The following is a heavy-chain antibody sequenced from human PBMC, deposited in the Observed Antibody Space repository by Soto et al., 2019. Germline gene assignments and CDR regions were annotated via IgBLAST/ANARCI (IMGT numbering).Heavy chain of an antibody. CDR3: ARDLSEYEPYYYGMDV. CDR2: MNPNSGNT. CDR1: GYTFTSYD. D-gene: IGHD6-6*01. Sequence: ASVKVSCKASGYTFTSYDINWVRQATGQGLEWMGWMNPNSGNTGYAQKFQGRVTMTRNTSISTAYMELSSLRAEDTAVYYCARDLSEYEPYYYGMDVWGQGTTVTVSS. J-gene: IGHJ6*02. V-gene: IGHV1-8*01.